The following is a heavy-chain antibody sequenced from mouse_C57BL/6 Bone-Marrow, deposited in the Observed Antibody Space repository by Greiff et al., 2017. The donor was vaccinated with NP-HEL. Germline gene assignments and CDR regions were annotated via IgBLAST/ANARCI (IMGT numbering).Heavy chain of an antibody. CDR1: GFTFSSYG. J-gene: IGHJ2*01. CDR2: ISSGGSYT. Sequence: EVQVVESGGDLVKPGGSLKLSCAASGFTFSSYGMSWVRQTPDKRLEWVATISSGGSYTYYPDSVKGRFTISRDNAKNTLYLQMSSLKSEDTAMYYCARGEDPYYFDYWGQGTTLTVSS. D-gene: IGHD2-13*01. CDR3: ARGEDPYYFDY. V-gene: IGHV5-6*01.